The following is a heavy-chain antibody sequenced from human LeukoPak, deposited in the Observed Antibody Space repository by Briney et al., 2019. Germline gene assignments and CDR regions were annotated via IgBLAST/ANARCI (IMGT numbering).Heavy chain of an antibody. CDR2: IIPIFGTA. V-gene: IGHV1-69*06. Sequence: ASVKVSCKASGYTFTSYGISWVRQAPGQGLEWMGGIIPIFGTANYAQKFQGRVTITADKSTSTAYMELSSLRSEDTAVYYCARDKYYYGSGSADYYYMDVWGKGTTVTVSS. D-gene: IGHD3-10*01. CDR3: ARDKYYYGSGSADYYYMDV. J-gene: IGHJ6*03. CDR1: GYTFTSYG.